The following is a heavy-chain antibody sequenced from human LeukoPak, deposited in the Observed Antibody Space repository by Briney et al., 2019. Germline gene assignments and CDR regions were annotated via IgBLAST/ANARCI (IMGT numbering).Heavy chain of an antibody. V-gene: IGHV3-23*01. CDR1: GFTFSSYA. CDR2: ISGSGGST. J-gene: IGHJ4*02. D-gene: IGHD1-26*01. Sequence: GGSLRLSCAASGFTFSSYAMSWVRQAPGKGLEWVSAISGSGGSTYYADSVKGRFTISRDNSKNTLYLQMNSLRAEDTAVYYCAKGVGATSAGYYFDYWGQGALVTVSS. CDR3: AKGVGATSAGYYFDY.